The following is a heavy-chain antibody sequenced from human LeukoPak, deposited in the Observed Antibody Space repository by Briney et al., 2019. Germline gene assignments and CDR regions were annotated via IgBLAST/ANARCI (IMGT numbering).Heavy chain of an antibody. J-gene: IGHJ4*02. D-gene: IGHD3-3*01. V-gene: IGHV3-7*01. CDR2: IKQDGSEK. Sequence: GGSLRLSCAASGFTFSSYWMSWVRQAPGKGLEWVANIKQDGSEKYYVDSVKGRFTISRDNAKNSLYLQMNSLRAEDTAVYYCAKPTSVFWSGYQYWGQGTLVTVSS. CDR3: AKPTSVFWSGYQY. CDR1: GFTFSSYW.